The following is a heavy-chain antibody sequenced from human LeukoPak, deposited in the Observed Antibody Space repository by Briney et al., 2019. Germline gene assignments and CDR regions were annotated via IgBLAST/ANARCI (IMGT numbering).Heavy chain of an antibody. CDR2: IDPNRGGT. CDR1: GYTFTGYY. CDR3: ARYILASNFFDP. Sequence: ASVKVSCTASGYTFTGYYIHWFRQAPGHGLEWVGWIDPNRGGTNYAQKFQGRVTTTSDTSITTAYMELSSLISDDTAVYYCARYILASNFFDPWGQGTLVTVSS. J-gene: IGHJ5*02. V-gene: IGHV1-2*02. D-gene: IGHD2-15*01.